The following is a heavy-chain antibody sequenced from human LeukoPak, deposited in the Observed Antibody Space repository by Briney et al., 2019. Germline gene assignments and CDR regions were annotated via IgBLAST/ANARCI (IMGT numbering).Heavy chain of an antibody. CDR1: GGSISSSSYY. D-gene: IGHD3-22*01. V-gene: IGHV4-39*01. J-gene: IGHJ4*02. CDR3: ARSAVYYYDSSAKYYFDY. Sequence: SETLSLTCTVSGGSISSSSYYWGWIRQPPGKGLEWVGSIYYSGSTYYNPSLKSRVTISVDTSKNQFSLKLSSVTAADTAVYYCARSAVYYYDSSAKYYFDYWGQGTLVTVSS. CDR2: IYYSGST.